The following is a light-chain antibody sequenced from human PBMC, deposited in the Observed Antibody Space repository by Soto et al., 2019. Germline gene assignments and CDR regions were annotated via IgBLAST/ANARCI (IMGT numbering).Light chain of an antibody. V-gene: IGKV1-5*01. CDR1: QSISNW. J-gene: IGKJ1*01. Sequence: DIPMTQSPSTLSTSVGDRVTITCRASQSISNWLAWYQQKPGKAPKVLIYDASTLASGVPSRFSGSGSETEFTLTISGLQPDDFASYYCQHYNGYAGTFGQGTKVDIK. CDR2: DAS. CDR3: QHYNGYAGT.